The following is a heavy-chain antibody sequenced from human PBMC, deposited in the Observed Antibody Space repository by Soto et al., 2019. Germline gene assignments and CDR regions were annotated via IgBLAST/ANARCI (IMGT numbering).Heavy chain of an antibody. CDR2: INAGNGNT. CDR1: GYTFTSYA. Sequence: QVQLVQSGAEVKKPGASVKVSCNASGYTFTSYAMHWVRQAPGQRLEWMGWINAGNGNTKYSQKFQGRVTITRDTSASTAYMELSSLRSEDTAVYYCAREGTDVQLWLYFDYWGQGTLVTVSS. J-gene: IGHJ4*02. V-gene: IGHV1-3*01. CDR3: AREGTDVQLWLYFDY. D-gene: IGHD5-18*01.